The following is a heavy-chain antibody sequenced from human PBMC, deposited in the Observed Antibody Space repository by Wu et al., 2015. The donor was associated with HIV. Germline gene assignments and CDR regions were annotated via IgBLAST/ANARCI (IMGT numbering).Heavy chain of an antibody. CDR1: GGSFSSYG. D-gene: IGHD4-17*01. V-gene: IGHV1-18*01. CDR2: ISAYNGNT. CDR3: ARDLIRAGAFDI. J-gene: IGHJ3*02. Sequence: QVQLVQSGAEVKKPGSSVKVSCKVSGGSFSSYGISWVRQAPGQGLEWMGWISAYNGNTNYAQKLQGRVTMTTDTSTSTAYMELRSLRSDDTAVYYCARDLIRAGAFDIWGQGTMVTVSS.